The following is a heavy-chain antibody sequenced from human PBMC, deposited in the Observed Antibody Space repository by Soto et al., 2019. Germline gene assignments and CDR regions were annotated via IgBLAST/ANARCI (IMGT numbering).Heavy chain of an antibody. D-gene: IGHD6-19*01. CDR1: GFTFDDYG. CDR3: ARAKTGYRSGWPSY. V-gene: IGHV3-20*04. CDR2: INWNGGDT. Sequence: SGGSLRLSCAASGFTFDDYGMSWVRQAPGKGLEWISAINWNGGDTDYADSVEGRFTISRDNAKNSLYLQMNSLRVEDTALYYCARAKTGYRSGWPSYWGQGTLVTVSS. J-gene: IGHJ4*02.